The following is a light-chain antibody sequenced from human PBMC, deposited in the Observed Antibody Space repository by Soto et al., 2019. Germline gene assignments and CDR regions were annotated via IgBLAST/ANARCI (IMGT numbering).Light chain of an antibody. CDR1: QSVSSK. V-gene: IGKV3-15*01. CDR3: QQYNNWPLT. J-gene: IGKJ5*01. Sequence: EIVMTQSPATLSESPGERATLSCRASQSVSSKLAWYQQKPGQPPRLLIHGASTRATGIPARFSGSGSGTDFTLTISSLQSEDLAIYYCQQYNNWPLTFGQGTRLEI. CDR2: GAS.